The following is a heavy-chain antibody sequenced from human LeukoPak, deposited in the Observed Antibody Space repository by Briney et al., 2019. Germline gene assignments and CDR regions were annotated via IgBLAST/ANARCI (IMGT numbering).Heavy chain of an antibody. CDR1: GGSISSSSYY. CDR3: ARHLGVRELSLDY. Sequence: SETLSLTCTVSGGSISSSSYYWGWIRQPPGKGLEWIGSIYYSGSTYYNPSLKSRVTISVDTSKNQFSLKLSSVTAADTAVYYCARHLGVRELSLDYWGQGTLVTVSS. V-gene: IGHV4-39*01. CDR2: IYYSGST. D-gene: IGHD3-16*02. J-gene: IGHJ4*02.